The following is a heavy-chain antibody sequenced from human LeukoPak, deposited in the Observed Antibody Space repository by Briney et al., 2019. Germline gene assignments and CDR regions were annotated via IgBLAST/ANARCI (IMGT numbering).Heavy chain of an antibody. CDR2: ISGSDGTT. CDR1: GFTFSSFA. V-gene: IGHV3-23*01. Sequence: GGSLRLSCAASGFTFSSFAMNWVRQAPGKGLEWVSSISGSDGTTYYAGSVKGRFTISRDNSKNTLFLQMNSLRADDTAIYYCAKRDFWGQGTLVTVSS. CDR3: AKRDF. J-gene: IGHJ4*02.